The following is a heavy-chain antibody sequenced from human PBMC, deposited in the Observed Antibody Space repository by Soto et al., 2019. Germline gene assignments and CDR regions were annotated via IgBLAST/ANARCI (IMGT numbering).Heavy chain of an antibody. V-gene: IGHV3-23*01. CDR2: IGGSGGNT. J-gene: IGHJ4*02. CDR3: AMVASYYTNSADH. D-gene: IGHD4-4*01. Sequence: EVQLLESGGGLVQPGGALSLSCADSGFIFNAYAMTWVRQAPGKGRERVSAIGGSGGNTYYAASVKGRFTNSRGTSKHTVALEMNRLRVDDTGVYLCAMVASYYTNSADHWGQGIRVTASS. CDR1: GFIFNAYA.